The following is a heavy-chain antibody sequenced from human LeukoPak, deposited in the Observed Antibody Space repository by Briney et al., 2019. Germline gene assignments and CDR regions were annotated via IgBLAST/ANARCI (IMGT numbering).Heavy chain of an antibody. CDR2: IYHSGST. CDR1: GGSISSSNW. D-gene: IGHD6-19*01. J-gene: IGHJ4*02. CDR3: ASLHSYTSGLYPNDY. Sequence: SGTLSLTCAVSGGSISSSNWWSWVRQSPGKGLEWIGEIYHSGSTTYNPSLGSRVTMSVDKSKNQFSLMLSSVTAADTAVYYCASLHSYTSGLYPNDYWGQGALVTVSS. V-gene: IGHV4-4*02.